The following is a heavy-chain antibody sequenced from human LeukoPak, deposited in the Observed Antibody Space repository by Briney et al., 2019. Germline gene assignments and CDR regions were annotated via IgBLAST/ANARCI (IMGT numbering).Heavy chain of an antibody. V-gene: IGHV4-4*07. D-gene: IGHD3-22*01. CDR2: IYISGIT. Sequence: SETLSLTCTVSGDSMNGYFWSWIRQPAEEGLEWSGRIYISGITNYNPSLKSRVTMSVDTSKYQFSLKLKSVAAADTAVYYCARGYIYYDHSGYYVYYLDYWGQGTLVTVSS. CDR1: GDSMNGYF. J-gene: IGHJ4*02. CDR3: ARGYIYYDHSGYYVYYLDY.